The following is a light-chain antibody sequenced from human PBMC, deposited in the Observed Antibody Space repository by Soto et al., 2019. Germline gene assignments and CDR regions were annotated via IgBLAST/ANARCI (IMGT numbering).Light chain of an antibody. Sequence: QSVLTQPPSVSAAPGQKVTISCSGSSSNIGNNYLSWYQQLPGTAPKLLIYENNKRPSGIPDRFSGSKSGTSATLGITGLQTGAEADYYCGTWDSSLSAGRVFGGGTQLTVL. CDR3: GTWDSSLSAGRV. CDR1: SSNIGNNY. J-gene: IGLJ3*02. V-gene: IGLV1-51*02. CDR2: ENN.